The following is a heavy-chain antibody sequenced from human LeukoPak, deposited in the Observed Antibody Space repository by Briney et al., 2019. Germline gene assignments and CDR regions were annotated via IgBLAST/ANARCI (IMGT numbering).Heavy chain of an antibody. CDR2: IIPIFGTA. CDR1: GGTFSSYA. CDR3: AREEQQWLRAFDI. Sequence: SVKVSCKASGGTFSSYAISWVRQAPGQGLEWMGGIIPIFGTANYAQKFQGRVTITADESTSTAYMELSSLRSEDTAVYYCAREEQQWLRAFDIWGQGTVVTVSS. J-gene: IGHJ3*02. V-gene: IGHV1-69*13. D-gene: IGHD6-19*01.